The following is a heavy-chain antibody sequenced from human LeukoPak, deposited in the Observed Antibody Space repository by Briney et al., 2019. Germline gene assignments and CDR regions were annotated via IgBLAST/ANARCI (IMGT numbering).Heavy chain of an antibody. J-gene: IGHJ3*02. CDR1: GFTFDDYA. D-gene: IGHD3-22*01. Sequence: GGSLRPSRAASGFTFDDYAMHWVRQAPGKGLEWVSLISGDGGSTYYADSVKGRFTISRDNSKNSLYLQMNSLRTEDTALYYCAMNYYYDSSGYYSGAFDIWGQGTMVTVSS. CDR3: AMNYYYDSSGYYSGAFDI. V-gene: IGHV3-43*02. CDR2: ISGDGGST.